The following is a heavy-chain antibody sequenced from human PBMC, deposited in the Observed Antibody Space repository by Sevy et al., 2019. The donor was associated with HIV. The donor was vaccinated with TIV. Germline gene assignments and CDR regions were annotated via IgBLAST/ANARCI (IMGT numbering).Heavy chain of an antibody. D-gene: IGHD5-18*01. CDR1: GFSFGIYW. CDR3: VREGLGGYSYSLDY. J-gene: IGHJ4*01. Sequence: GGSLRLSCAASGFSFGIYWMSWVRQAPGKGLEWVATMKQAGSKEDYVDSVKGRFTISRDNAKNSLFLQMNSLSAEDTAVYYCVREGLGGYSYSLDYWGHGTLVTVSS. CDR2: MKQAGSKE. V-gene: IGHV3-7*01.